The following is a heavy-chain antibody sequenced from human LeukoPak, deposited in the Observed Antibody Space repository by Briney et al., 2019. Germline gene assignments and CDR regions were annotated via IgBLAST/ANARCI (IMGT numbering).Heavy chain of an antibody. Sequence: GGSLRLSCTASGFIFGDYAMSWVRQAPGKGLEWVGFIRSKAYGGTTEYAASVKGRFTISRDDSKSIAYLQMNSLKTEDTAVYYCTRALDYRDDYYYMDVWGEGTTVTVSS. J-gene: IGHJ6*03. CDR2: IRSKAYGGTT. CDR3: TRALDYRDDYYYMDV. CDR1: GFIFGDYA. V-gene: IGHV3-49*04. D-gene: IGHD3-10*01.